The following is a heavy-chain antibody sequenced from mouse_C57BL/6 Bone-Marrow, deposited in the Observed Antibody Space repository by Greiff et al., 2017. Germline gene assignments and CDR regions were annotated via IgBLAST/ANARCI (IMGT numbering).Heavy chain of an antibody. CDR3: ARGGWLLPAWFAY. CDR2: IYPGDGVT. J-gene: IGHJ3*01. CDR1: GYAFSSSW. D-gene: IGHD2-3*01. Sequence: VQLQESGPELVKPGASVKISCKASGYAFSSSWMNWVKQRPGKGLEWIGRIYPGDGVTNYNGKFKGKATLTADKSSSTAYMQLSSLTSEDSAVYFCARGGWLLPAWFAYWGQGTLVTVSA. V-gene: IGHV1-82*01.